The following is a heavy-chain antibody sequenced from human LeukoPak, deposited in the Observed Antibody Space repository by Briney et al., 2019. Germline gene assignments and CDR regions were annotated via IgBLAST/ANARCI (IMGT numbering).Heavy chain of an antibody. J-gene: IGHJ6*02. Sequence: ASVKASCKASGYTFTSYYMHWVRQAPGQGLEWMGIINPSGGSTSYAQKFQGRVTMTRDTSTSTVYMELSSLRSDDTAVYYCARDITVMVVVEPAIRNYGMDVWGQGTTVTVSS. CDR1: GYTFTSYY. CDR3: ARDITVMVVVEPAIRNYGMDV. CDR2: INPSGGST. D-gene: IGHD2-15*01. V-gene: IGHV1-46*01.